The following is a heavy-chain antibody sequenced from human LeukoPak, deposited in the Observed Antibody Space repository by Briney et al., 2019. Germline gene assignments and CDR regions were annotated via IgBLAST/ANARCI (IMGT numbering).Heavy chain of an antibody. V-gene: IGHV4-34*01. CDR1: GGSFSGYY. J-gene: IGHJ4*02. CDR3: ARVPNDRFGADY. D-gene: IGHD1-1*01. CDR2: INHSGST. Sequence: SETLSLTCAVYGGSFSGYYWSWIRQPPGKGLEWIGEINHSGSTNYNPSLKSRVTISVDTSKNQFSLKLSSVTAAVTAVYYCARVPNDRFGADYWGQGTLVTVSS.